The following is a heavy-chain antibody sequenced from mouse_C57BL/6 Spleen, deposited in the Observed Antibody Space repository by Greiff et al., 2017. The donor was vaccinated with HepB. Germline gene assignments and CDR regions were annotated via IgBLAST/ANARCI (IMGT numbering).Heavy chain of an antibody. CDR1: GYTFTSYT. Sequence: QVQLQQSGAELARPGASVKMSCKASGYTFTSYTMHWVKQRPGQGLEWIGYINTSSGYTKYNQKFKDKATLTAYKSSSTAYMQLRILTSEASAVYYCARDWDDAYWGQGTLVTVSA. V-gene: IGHV1-4*01. CDR3: ARDWDDAY. D-gene: IGHD4-1*01. J-gene: IGHJ3*01. CDR2: INTSSGYT.